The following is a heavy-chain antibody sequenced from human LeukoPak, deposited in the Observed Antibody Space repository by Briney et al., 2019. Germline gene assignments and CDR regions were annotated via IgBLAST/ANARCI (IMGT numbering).Heavy chain of an antibody. CDR2: IYYSGST. J-gene: IGHJ5*02. CDR3: ARLGQSYDFWSGPTSSNWFDP. Sequence: SETLSLTCTVSGGSISSYYWSWIRQPPGKGLEWIGYIYYSGSTNYNPSLKSRVIISVDASKNQFSLKLSSVTAADTAVYYCARLGQSYDFWSGPTSSNWFDPWGQGTLVTVSS. D-gene: IGHD3-3*01. CDR1: GGSISSYY. V-gene: IGHV4-59*08.